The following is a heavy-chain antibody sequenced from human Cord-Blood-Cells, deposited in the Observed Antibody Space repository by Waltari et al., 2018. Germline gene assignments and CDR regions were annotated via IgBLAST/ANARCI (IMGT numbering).Heavy chain of an antibody. D-gene: IGHD3-22*01. V-gene: IGHV1-69*01. CDR2: IIPIFGTA. CDR3: ARDRNDSSGYYYDAFDI. CDR1: GGTFSSYA. J-gene: IGHJ3*02. Sequence: QVQLVQSGAEVKKPGSSVKVSCKASGGTFSSYAISWLRQAPGQGLEWMGGIIPIFGTANYAQKFQGRVTITADESTSTAYMELSSLRSEDTAVYYCARDRNDSSGYYYDAFDIWGQGTMVTVSS.